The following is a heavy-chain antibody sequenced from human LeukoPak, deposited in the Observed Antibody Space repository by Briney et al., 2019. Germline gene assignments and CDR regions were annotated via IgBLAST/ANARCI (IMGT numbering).Heavy chain of an antibody. J-gene: IGHJ4*02. CDR1: GTTFDSHY. Sequence: PGGSLRLSCAASGTTFDSHYMTWVRQTPEKGLEWVANINQDGSEKNYVDSVKGRFTISRDNAKESLYLQTNSLRAEDTAVYYCASAAGWESAYWGQGTLVTVSS. V-gene: IGHV3-7*01. CDR3: ASAAGWESAY. CDR2: INQDGSEK. D-gene: IGHD1-26*01.